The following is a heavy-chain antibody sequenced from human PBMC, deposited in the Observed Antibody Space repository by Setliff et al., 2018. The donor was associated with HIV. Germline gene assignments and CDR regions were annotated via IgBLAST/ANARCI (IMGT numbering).Heavy chain of an antibody. CDR3: ARGGAFCGRDSCYYLDY. J-gene: IGHJ4*02. CDR1: GGSISSYY. D-gene: IGHD2-21*02. CDR2: MYYSGSA. Sequence: SETLSLTCTVSGGSISSYYWSWIRQPPGKGLEWIGYMYYSGSATYNPSLKSQASISVDTSTNEFSLKLSSVTAADTAVYYCARGGAFCGRDSCYYLDYWGQGILVTVSS. V-gene: IGHV4-59*12.